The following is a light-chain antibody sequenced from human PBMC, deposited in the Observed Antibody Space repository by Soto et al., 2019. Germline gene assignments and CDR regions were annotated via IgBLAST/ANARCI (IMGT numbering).Light chain of an antibody. CDR1: QSVRGY. V-gene: IGKV3-11*01. J-gene: IGKJ5*01. CDR2: DAS. Sequence: DIVLTQSPATLSLSPGERATLSCRASQSVRGYLAWYQHKPGQAPRLLIYDASNRATGIPARFSGSGSGTDFTLTISSLEPEDFAVYYCQQRSNWPQITFGQGTRLEIK. CDR3: QQRSNWPQIT.